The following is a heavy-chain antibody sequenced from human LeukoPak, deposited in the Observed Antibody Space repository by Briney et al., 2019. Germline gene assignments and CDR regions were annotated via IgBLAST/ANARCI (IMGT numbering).Heavy chain of an antibody. CDR1: GFSFSSYG. D-gene: IGHD4-17*01. J-gene: IGHJ3*02. Sequence: PGGSLRLSCAASGFSFSSYGMHWVRQAPGKGLEWVAFIRYDGNNEYYADSVKGRFTISRDNSKNTLYLQMSSLRAEDTAVYYCVKPMTTVTTGSSAFDIWGQGTMVTVSS. V-gene: IGHV3-30*02. CDR2: IRYDGNNE. CDR3: VKPMTTVTTGSSAFDI.